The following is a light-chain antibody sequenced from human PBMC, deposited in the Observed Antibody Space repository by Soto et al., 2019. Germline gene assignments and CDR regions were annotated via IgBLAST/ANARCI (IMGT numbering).Light chain of an antibody. CDR3: QQFNSYSPGA. V-gene: IGKV1-5*01. Sequence: DIQMTQSPSTLSASVRDRVTIXXRARQSMSSWLAWYQQKPGKAPNHLXYDASSLESGGPSRFSGSGSWTEVTLTISSLQPDDFATYYYQQFNSYSPGAFGQGTKVDIK. CDR1: QSMSSW. CDR2: DAS. J-gene: IGKJ1*01.